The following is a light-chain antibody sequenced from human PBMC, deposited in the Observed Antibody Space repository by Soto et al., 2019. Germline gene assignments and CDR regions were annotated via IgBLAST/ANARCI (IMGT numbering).Light chain of an antibody. V-gene: IGKV1-9*01. J-gene: IGKJ4*01. CDR2: AAY. CDR3: EQLNSYP. CDR1: QGISSY. Sequence: DIQLTQSPSFLSASVGDRVTITCRASQGISSYLAWYQQKPGKAPKLLIYAAYTLQSGVPSRFSGSVSGTEITLTISRLQPEDFATYCGEQLNSYPFGGGTKVEIK.